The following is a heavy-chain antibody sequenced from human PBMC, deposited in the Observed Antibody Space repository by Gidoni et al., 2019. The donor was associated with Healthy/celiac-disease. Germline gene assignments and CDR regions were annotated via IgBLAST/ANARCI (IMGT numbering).Heavy chain of an antibody. J-gene: IGHJ4*02. CDR1: GGPLSSSSYY. CDR3: ASLNGDPSPFDY. V-gene: IGHV4-39*01. CDR2: IYYSGST. D-gene: IGHD4-17*01. Sequence: QLQLQESGPGLVKPSETLSLTCTVSGGPLSSSSYYWGWIRQPPGKGLEWIGSIYYSGSTYYNPSLKSRVTISVDTSKNQFSLKLSSVTAADTAVYYCASLNGDPSPFDYWGQGTLVTVSS.